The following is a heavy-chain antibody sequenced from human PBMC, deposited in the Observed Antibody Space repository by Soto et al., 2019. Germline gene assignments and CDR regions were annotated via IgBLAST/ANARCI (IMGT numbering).Heavy chain of an antibody. CDR3: AKGLATFYYYGMDI. CDR2: ISASGGDT. V-gene: IGHV3-23*01. D-gene: IGHD3-9*01. J-gene: IGHJ6*02. Sequence: LRLSCAASGFTFSIYAMSWVRQAPGQGLEWVSAISASGGDTYYADSVKGRFTIPRDISKSTLYLQMNRLRAEDTALYYCAKGLATFYYYGMDIWGQGTTVTVSS. CDR1: GFTFSIYA.